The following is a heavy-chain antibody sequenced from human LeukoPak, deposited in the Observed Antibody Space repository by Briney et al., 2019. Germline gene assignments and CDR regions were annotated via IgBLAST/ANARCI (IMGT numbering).Heavy chain of an antibody. CDR3: AILGRGSIWFGELPFYFGY. CDR2: IKGDGSST. V-gene: IGHV3-74*01. J-gene: IGHJ4*02. D-gene: IGHD3-10*01. CDR1: GFTFSGYW. Sequence: GGSLRLSCAASGFTFSGYWMHWVRQAPGKGLVWVSRIKGDGSSTSYADSVKGRFTISRDNAKNTLYLQMNSLRAEDTAVYYCAILGRGSIWFGELPFYFGYWGQGALVTVSS.